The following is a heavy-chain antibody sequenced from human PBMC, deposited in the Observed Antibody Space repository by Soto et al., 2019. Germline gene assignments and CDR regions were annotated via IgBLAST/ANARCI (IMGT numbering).Heavy chain of an antibody. D-gene: IGHD6-6*01. CDR2: ISYDGSNK. CDR3: AKDLTRREARPYYYGMDV. J-gene: IGHJ6*02. CDR1: GFTFSSYG. Sequence: QVQLVESGGGVVQPGRSLRLSCAASGFTFSSYGMHWVRPAPGKGLEWVADISYDGSNKYYADSVKGRFTISRDNSKNTLYLQMNSLRAEDTAVYYCAKDLTRREARPYYYGMDVWGQGTTVTVSS. V-gene: IGHV3-30*18.